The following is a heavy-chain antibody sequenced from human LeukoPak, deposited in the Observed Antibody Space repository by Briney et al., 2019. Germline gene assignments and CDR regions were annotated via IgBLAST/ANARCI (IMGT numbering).Heavy chain of an antibody. CDR1: GFSVSSNC. CDR2: IYSDGST. CDR3: ARATLDN. Sequence: GGSLRLSCAASGFSVSSNCITWVRQAPGKGLEWVSVIYSDGSTKYADSVKARFTISRDNSKNTVYLLMNRLRVEDTALYYCARATLDNWGQGTLVTVSS. J-gene: IGHJ4*02. V-gene: IGHV3-53*01.